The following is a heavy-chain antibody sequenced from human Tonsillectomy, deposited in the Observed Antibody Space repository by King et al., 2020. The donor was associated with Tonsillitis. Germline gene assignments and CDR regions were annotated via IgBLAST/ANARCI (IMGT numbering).Heavy chain of an antibody. CDR2: IKSDGSST. Sequence: VQLVESGGGLVQPGGSLRLSCAASGFTFSSYWMHWVRQAPGKGLVWVSRIKSDGSSTSYADSVKGRFTISRDNAKNTLYLQMNSLRAADTAVYFCTRVRTVGFDAFDIWGQGTMVTVSS. J-gene: IGHJ3*02. D-gene: IGHD1/OR15-1a*01. CDR3: TRVRTVGFDAFDI. CDR1: GFTFSSYW. V-gene: IGHV3-74*01.